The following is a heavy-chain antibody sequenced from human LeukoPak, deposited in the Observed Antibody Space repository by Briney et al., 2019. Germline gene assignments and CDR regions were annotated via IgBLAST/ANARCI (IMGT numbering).Heavy chain of an antibody. Sequence: PGGSLRLSCAASGFTFSSYAISWVRQAPGKGLVWVSRINSDGSSTSYADSVKGRFTISRDNAKNTLYLQMNSLRAEDTAVYYCARERVVVTAIEDCYYGMDVWGQGTTVTVSS. CDR1: GFTFSSYA. CDR2: INSDGSST. CDR3: ARERVVVTAIEDCYYGMDV. D-gene: IGHD2-21*02. V-gene: IGHV3-74*01. J-gene: IGHJ6*02.